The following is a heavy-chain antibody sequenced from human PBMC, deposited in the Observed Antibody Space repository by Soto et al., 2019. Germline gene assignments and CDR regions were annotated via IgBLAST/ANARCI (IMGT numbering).Heavy chain of an antibody. V-gene: IGHV3-30-3*01. CDR3: ARALPELAAAGTGMHDAFDI. CDR2: ISYDGSNK. CDR1: GFTFSSYA. Sequence: PGGSLRLSCAASGFTFSSYAMHWVRQAPGKGLEWVAVISYDGSNKYYADSVKGRFTISRDNSKNTLYLQMNSLRAEDTAVYYCARALPELAAAGTGMHDAFDIWGQGTMVTVS. D-gene: IGHD6-13*01. J-gene: IGHJ3*02.